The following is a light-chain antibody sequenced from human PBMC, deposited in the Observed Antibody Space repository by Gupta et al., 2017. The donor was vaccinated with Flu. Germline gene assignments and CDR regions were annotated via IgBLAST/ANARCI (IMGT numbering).Light chain of an antibody. J-gene: IGLJ3*02. V-gene: IGLV1-51*02. Sequence: VTIASSGSRSNMGNNNVSWYQQFTGTAPKLLIDENNKRPSGIPDRFSGAKSGTSATLGITGLQTGDEADYYCGTWDTSRSDVGVFGRGTKLTVL. CDR1: RSNMGNNN. CDR2: ENN. CDR3: GTWDTSRSDVGV.